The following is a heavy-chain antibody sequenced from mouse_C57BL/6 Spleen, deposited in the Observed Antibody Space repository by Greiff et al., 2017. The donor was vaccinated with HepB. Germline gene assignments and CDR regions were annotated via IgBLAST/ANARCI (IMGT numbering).Heavy chain of an antibody. CDR3: SGSIYYYGSSLDY. J-gene: IGHJ2*01. D-gene: IGHD1-1*01. CDR1: GYSITSGYY. V-gene: IGHV3-6*01. CDR2: ISYDGSN. Sequence: EVQLQESGPGLVKPSQSLSLTCSVTGYSITSGYYWNWIRQFPGNKLEWMGYISYDGSNNYNPSLKNRISITRDTSMNQFFLKLNAVTTEDTATYYCSGSIYYYGSSLDYWGQGTTLTVSS.